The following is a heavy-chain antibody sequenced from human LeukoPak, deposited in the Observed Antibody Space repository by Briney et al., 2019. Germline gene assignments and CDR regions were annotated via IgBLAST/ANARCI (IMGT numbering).Heavy chain of an antibody. V-gene: IGHV3-23*01. CDR3: ARQMIVIFGVAHNVLDL. Sequence: AGGSLRLSCAASGFTFSSYAMSWVRQAPGKGLEWVSAISGSGGSTYYADSVKGRFTISRDNSKNTLYLQMNSLRAEDTAVYFCARQMIVIFGVAHNVLDLWGQGTMVTVST. D-gene: IGHD3-3*01. J-gene: IGHJ3*01. CDR1: GFTFSSYA. CDR2: ISGSGGST.